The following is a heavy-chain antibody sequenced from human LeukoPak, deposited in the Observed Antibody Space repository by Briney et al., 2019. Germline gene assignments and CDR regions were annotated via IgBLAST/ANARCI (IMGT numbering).Heavy chain of an antibody. V-gene: IGHV4-59*01. CDR3: AREAYYYDSSGYYRGAFDI. Sequence: SETLSLTCTVSGGSISSYYWSWIRQPPGKGLEWIGCIYYSGSTNYSPSLKSRVTISVDTSKNQFSLKLSSVTAADTAVYYCAREAYYYDSSGYYRGAFDIWGQGTMVTVSS. CDR1: GGSISSYY. J-gene: IGHJ3*02. D-gene: IGHD3-22*01. CDR2: IYYSGST.